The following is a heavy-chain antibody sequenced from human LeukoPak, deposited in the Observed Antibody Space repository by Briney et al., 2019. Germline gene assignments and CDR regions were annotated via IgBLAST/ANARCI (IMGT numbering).Heavy chain of an antibody. V-gene: IGHV3-7*03. CDR3: ARDSSPYCGDDCYFDAFDL. Sequence: GGSLRLSCAASEFTFGSYWMTWVRQAPGKGXXXXXXXNRDGSKNHFVDSVRGRFTISRDNAKNFLYLQMNSLRAEDTAVYFCARDSSPYCGDDCYFDAFDLWGQGTMVTVSS. J-gene: IGHJ3*01. CDR2: XNRDGSKN. D-gene: IGHD2-21*02. CDR1: EFTFGSYW.